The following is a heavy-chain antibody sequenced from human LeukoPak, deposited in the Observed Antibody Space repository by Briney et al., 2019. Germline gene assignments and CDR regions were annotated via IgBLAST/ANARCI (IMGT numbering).Heavy chain of an antibody. Sequence: SETLSLTCAVYGGSFSGYYWSWIRQPPGKGLEWIGEINHSGSTNYNPSLKSRVTISVDTSKNQFSLKLSSVTAADTAVYYCARDRSWDIVATATIRFDPWGQGTLVTVSS. CDR3: ARDRSWDIVATATIRFDP. D-gene: IGHD5-12*01. J-gene: IGHJ5*02. V-gene: IGHV4-34*01. CDR1: GGSFSGYY. CDR2: INHSGST.